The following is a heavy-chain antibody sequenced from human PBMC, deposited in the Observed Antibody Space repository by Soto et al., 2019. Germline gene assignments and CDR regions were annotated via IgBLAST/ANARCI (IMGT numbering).Heavy chain of an antibody. CDR1: GGSFSGYY. Sequence: TLSLTCAVYGGSFSGYYWSWIRQPPGKGLEWIGEINHSGSTNYNPSLKSRVTISVDTSKNQFSLKLSSVTAADTAVYYCASVSVAGPKYYYYYYGMDVWGQGTTVTVSS. CDR2: INHSGST. CDR3: ASVSVAGPKYYYYYYGMDV. D-gene: IGHD6-19*01. J-gene: IGHJ6*02. V-gene: IGHV4-34*01.